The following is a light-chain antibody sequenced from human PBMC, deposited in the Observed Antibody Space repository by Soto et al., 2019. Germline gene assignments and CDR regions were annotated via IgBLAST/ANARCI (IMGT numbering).Light chain of an antibody. CDR3: MQALQSPPT. CDR2: LAS. CDR1: QSLLHSDGHNH. Sequence: EIVVTQSPFSLPVNTGEPASISCRSSQSLLHSDGHNHLDWYLQKPGQSPQLLIYLASNRASGVPERFSGSGAGQDYRLKISSVGGEDVGVSFCMQALQSPPTFGGGNKVEIK. J-gene: IGKJ4*01. V-gene: IGKV2-28*01.